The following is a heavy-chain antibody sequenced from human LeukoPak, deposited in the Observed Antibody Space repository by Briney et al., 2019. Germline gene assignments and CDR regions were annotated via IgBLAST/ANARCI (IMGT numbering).Heavy chain of an antibody. CDR3: ATVSGYRNYFDY. CDR1: GYTLTELS. CDR2: FDPEDGGT. J-gene: IGHJ4*02. Sequence: ASVKVSCKVSGYTLTELSMHWVRQAPGKGLEWMGGFDPEDGGTIYAQKFQGRVTMTEDTSTDTAYMELSSLRSEDTAVYYCATVSGYRNYFDYWGQGTLVTVSS. V-gene: IGHV1-24*01. D-gene: IGHD5-18*01.